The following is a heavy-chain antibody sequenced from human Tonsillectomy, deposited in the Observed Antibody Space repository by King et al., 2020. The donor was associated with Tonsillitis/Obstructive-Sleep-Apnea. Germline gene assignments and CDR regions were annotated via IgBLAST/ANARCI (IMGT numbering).Heavy chain of an antibody. CDR2: ISYDGNNK. CDR3: ARDSGGYSYVNYFDN. J-gene: IGHJ4*02. D-gene: IGHD5-18*01. V-gene: IGHV3-30*04. CDR1: GFTFRNYA. Sequence: VQLVESGGGVVQPGRSLRLYCAASGFTFRNYAMHWVRQAPGKRLEWVAVISYDGNNKFYADSVKGRFTISRDNYKNNLYLQMNGLRAEYTAVYYCARDSGGYSYVNYFDNWGQGTLVTVCS.